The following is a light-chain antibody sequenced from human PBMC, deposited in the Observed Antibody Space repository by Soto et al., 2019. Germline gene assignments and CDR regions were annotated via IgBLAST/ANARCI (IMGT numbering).Light chain of an antibody. J-gene: IGKJ1*01. Sequence: EIVMTQSPATLSVSPGERVTPSCRASQDIRSSLAWYQQRPGQSPRLLIYRASSRATGIPARFSGSGSGTEFTLTISSLQSEDFAVYYCQQYQKLWTFGQGTKVDIK. V-gene: IGKV3-15*01. CDR2: RAS. CDR1: QDIRSS. CDR3: QQYQKLWT.